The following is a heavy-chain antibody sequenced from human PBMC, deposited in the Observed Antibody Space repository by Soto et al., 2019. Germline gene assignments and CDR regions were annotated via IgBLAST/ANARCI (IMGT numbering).Heavy chain of an antibody. J-gene: IGHJ3*02. D-gene: IGHD3-3*01. CDR2: ISGSGGST. CDR3: AKDPSFHARLLHLGGAFDI. CDR1: GFTFSSYA. Sequence: EVQLLESGGGLVQPGGSPRLSCAASGFTFSSYAMSWVRQAPGKGLEWVSAISGSGGSTYYADSVKGRFTISRDNSKNTLYLQMNSLRAEDTAVYYCAKDPSFHARLLHLGGAFDIWGQGTMVTVSS. V-gene: IGHV3-23*01.